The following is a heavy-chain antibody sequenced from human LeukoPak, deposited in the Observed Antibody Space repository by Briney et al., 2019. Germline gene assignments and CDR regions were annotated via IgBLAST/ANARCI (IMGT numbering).Heavy chain of an antibody. Sequence: PGGSLRLSCAVSGFTFSSHAMTWVRQAPGKGLEWVSGISISGDITYYADSVQGRFIISRDNSKNTVYLQMNSLRVEDTAIYYCANEEVPNDYRGQGTLVSVCS. CDR1: GFTFSSHA. CDR3: ANEEVPNDY. J-gene: IGHJ4*02. V-gene: IGHV3-23*01. CDR2: ISISGDIT. D-gene: IGHD4/OR15-4a*01.